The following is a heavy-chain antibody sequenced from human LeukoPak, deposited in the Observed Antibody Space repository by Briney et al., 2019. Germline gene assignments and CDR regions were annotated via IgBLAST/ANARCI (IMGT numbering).Heavy chain of an antibody. CDR3: AKDLKYQLLSRWFEP. Sequence: GASLRLSCAASGFTFSSYAMSWVRQAPGKWLEWVSSISGSGGSTYYADSVKGRFTISRDNSKNTLYLQMNSLRAEDTAVYYCAKDLKYQLLSRWFEPWGQGTLVTVSS. V-gene: IGHV3-23*01. CDR2: ISGSGGST. D-gene: IGHD2-2*01. J-gene: IGHJ5*02. CDR1: GFTFSSYA.